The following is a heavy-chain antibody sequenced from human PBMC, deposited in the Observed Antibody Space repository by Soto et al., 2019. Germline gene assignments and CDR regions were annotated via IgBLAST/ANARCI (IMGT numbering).Heavy chain of an antibody. J-gene: IGHJ6*03. CDR2: IKQDGSEK. D-gene: IGHD2-2*01. CDR3: ARGYCSSTSCYGGDPYYYYYMDV. CDR1: GFTFSSYW. Sequence: GGSLRLSCAASGFTFSSYWMSWVRQAPGKGLEWVANIKQDGSEKYYVDSVKGRFTISRDNAKNSLYLQMNSLRAEDTAVYYCARGYCSSTSCYGGDPYYYYYMDVWGKGTTVTVSS. V-gene: IGHV3-7*01.